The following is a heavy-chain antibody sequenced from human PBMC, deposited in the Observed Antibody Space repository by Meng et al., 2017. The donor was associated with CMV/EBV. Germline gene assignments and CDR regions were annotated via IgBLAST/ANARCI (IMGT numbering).Heavy chain of an antibody. J-gene: IGHJ6*02. CDR3: AKDLKEETHGYCSSTSCERGPMDV. CDR2: IKQDGSEK. V-gene: IGHV3-7*03. CDR1: GFTFSSYW. D-gene: IGHD2-2*03. Sequence: GGSLRLSCAVSGFTFSSYWMSWVRQAPGKGLEWVANIKQDGSEKYYVDSVKGRFTISRDNAKNSLYLQMNSLRAEDTAVYYCAKDLKEETHGYCSSTSCERGPMDVWGQGTTVTVSS.